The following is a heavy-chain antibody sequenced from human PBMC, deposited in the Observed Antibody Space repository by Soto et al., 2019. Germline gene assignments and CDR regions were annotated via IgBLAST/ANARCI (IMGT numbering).Heavy chain of an antibody. V-gene: IGHV4-34*01. D-gene: IGHD2-15*01. Sequence: PSETLSLSCAVCGGSFSGYYWSWIRQPPGKGLEWIGEINHSGSTNYNPSLKSRVTISVDTSKNQFSLKLSSVTAADTAVYYCARGRGGSRRIVVVVAATHYFDYWGQGTLVTVSS. CDR1: GGSFSGYY. CDR2: INHSGST. J-gene: IGHJ4*02. CDR3: ARGRGGSRRIVVVVAATHYFDY.